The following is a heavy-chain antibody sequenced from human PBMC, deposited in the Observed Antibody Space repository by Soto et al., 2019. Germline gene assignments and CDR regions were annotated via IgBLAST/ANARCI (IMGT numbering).Heavy chain of an antibody. CDR3: ARDLNDFWSGPPSYYYYGMDV. CDR1: GYTFTSYG. Sequence: GASVKVSCKASGYTFTSYGISWVRQAPGQGLEWMGWISAYNGNTNYAQKLQGRVTMTTDTSTSTAYMELRSLRSDDTAVYYCARDLNDFWSGPPSYYYYGMDVRGQGTTVTVPS. CDR2: ISAYNGNT. D-gene: IGHD3-3*01. V-gene: IGHV1-18*01. J-gene: IGHJ6*02.